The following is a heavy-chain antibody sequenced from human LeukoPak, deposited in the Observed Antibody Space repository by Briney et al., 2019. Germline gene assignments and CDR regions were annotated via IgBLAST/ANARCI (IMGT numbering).Heavy chain of an antibody. Sequence: PGGSLRLSCAASGFTFSSYAMSWARHPPGTGMELVSAISGSGGSTTYADSVNGRFTISRDHCKNTLYLQMNSLRAEDTAVYYCAKASRYDCLIGYPPSGDYWGEGTLVTVSS. CDR2: ISGSGGST. CDR1: GFTFSSYA. V-gene: IGHV3-23*01. J-gene: IGHJ4*02. CDR3: AKASRYDCLIGYPPSGDY. D-gene: IGHD3-3*01.